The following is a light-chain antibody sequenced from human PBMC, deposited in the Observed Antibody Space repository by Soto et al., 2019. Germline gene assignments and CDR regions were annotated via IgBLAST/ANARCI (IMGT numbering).Light chain of an antibody. Sequence: QSVLTQPPSVSEAPGQRVTISCTGSSSNIGAGYDVHWYQQLPGTAPKLLIYGNSNRPSGVPDRFSGSKSGTSASLAITGLQAEDEADYYCQSYDSSLSGWVFDGGTKLTVL. CDR2: GNS. J-gene: IGLJ3*02. V-gene: IGLV1-40*01. CDR1: SSNIGAGYD. CDR3: QSYDSSLSGWV.